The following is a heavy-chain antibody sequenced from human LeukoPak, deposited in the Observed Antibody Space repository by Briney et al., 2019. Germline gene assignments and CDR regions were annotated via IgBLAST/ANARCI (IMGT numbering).Heavy chain of an antibody. J-gene: IGHJ4*02. CDR2: IYYSGST. CDR3: ARHKAGWLQPFDY. CDR1: GFTFSSYALH. Sequence: PGGSLRLSCAASGFTFSSYALHWVRQAPGKGLEWIGTIYYSGSTYYNPSLKSRVTISVDTSKNQFSLKLSTVTAADTAVYYCARHKAGWLQPFDYWGQGTLVTVSS. D-gene: IGHD5-24*01. V-gene: IGHV4-39*01.